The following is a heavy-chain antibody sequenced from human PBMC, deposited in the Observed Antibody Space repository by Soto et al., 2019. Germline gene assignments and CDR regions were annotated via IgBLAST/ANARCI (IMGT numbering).Heavy chain of an antibody. CDR1: GFTFSSYW. Sequence: GGSLRLSCAASGFTFSSYWMSWVRQAPGKGLEWVANIKQDGSEKYYVDSVKGRFTISRDNAKNSLYLQMNSLIAEDTAVYSCARAAGRQWLSAKSFDYWGQGTLVTVSS. V-gene: IGHV3-7*01. J-gene: IGHJ4*02. D-gene: IGHD6-19*01. CDR3: ARAAGRQWLSAKSFDY. CDR2: IKQDGSEK.